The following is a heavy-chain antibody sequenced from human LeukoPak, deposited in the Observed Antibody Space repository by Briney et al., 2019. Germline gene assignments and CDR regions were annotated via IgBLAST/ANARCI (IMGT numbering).Heavy chain of an antibody. V-gene: IGHV4-4*02. CDR1: GDSISSSNW. CDR2: ISLSGST. CDR3: ASRWVLTGEPY. Sequence: PSGTLSLTCAVSGDSISSSNWWTWVRQPPGKGLEWIGEISLSGSTNYNASLKSRVTISVDKSNNQFSLKPSSVTAADAAVYYCASRWVLTGEPYWGQGTLVTVSS. D-gene: IGHD7-27*01. J-gene: IGHJ4*02.